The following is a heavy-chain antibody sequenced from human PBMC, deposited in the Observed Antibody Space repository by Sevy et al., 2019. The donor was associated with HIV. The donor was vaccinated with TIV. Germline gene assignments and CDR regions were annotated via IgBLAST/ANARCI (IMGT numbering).Heavy chain of an antibody. Sequence: GGSLRLSCAASGFTFSSYLMHWVRQAPGKGPVWVSRINSDGSSTSYADSVKGRFTISRDNARNTLYLEMNSLRSEETAVFYCARGQGYWGQGTLVTVSS. CDR2: INSDGSST. V-gene: IGHV3-74*01. CDR3: ARGQGY. CDR1: GFTFSSYL. J-gene: IGHJ4*02.